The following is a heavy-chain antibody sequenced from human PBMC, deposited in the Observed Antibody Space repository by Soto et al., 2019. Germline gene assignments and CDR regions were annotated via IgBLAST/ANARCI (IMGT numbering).Heavy chain of an antibody. CDR2: INHEVNT. Sequence: QMQLKQRGAGLLRTSEPMSLTCCVYSGAFSGYYWCWLRQHQGTGLEWIGEINHEVNTNYNPSRRTRVTRTIAPSSKQVSLTLPSVTAADTAGYFCGGHYGAQYYFYYWGQQTLFPVSS. CDR3: GGHYGAQYYFYY. J-gene: IGHJ4*02. CDR1: SGAFSGYY. V-gene: IGHV4-34*01. D-gene: IGHD4-17*01.